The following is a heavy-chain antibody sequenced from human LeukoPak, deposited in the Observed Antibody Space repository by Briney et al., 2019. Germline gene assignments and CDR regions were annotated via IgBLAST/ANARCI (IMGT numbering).Heavy chain of an antibody. J-gene: IGHJ1*01. V-gene: IGHV4-39*01. CDR1: LDSASRSVST. D-gene: IGHD3-22*01. CDR2: IDYSERS. CDR3: ARRRYYDGSGYLE. Sequence: PSETLSLTCSVSLDSASRSVSTWDWIRPSPGKGLEWVWGIDYSERSYYSQSLKSRVTMSVDPSNNQFSLNLRSVTAADTAVYYCARRRYYDGSGYLEWGQGTLLSVSS.